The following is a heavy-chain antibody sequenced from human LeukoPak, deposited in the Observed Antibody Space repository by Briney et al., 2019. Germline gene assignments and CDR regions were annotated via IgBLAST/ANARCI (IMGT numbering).Heavy chain of an antibody. D-gene: IGHD6-19*01. J-gene: IGHJ4*02. Sequence: PSETLSLTCTVSSVSISNYYWSWIRQPPGKELEWIGYIYYCGSTNYNPSLKSRGTISVDTSKNQFSLKLNSVTAADTAVYYCARVGSGWPYYFDYWGQGTLVTVSS. CDR3: ARVGSGWPYYFDY. CDR1: SVSISNYY. CDR2: IYYCGST. V-gene: IGHV4-59*01.